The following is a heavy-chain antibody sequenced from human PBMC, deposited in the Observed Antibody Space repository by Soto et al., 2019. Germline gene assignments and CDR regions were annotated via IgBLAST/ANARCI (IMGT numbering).Heavy chain of an antibody. D-gene: IGHD2-8*02. V-gene: IGHV3-64*01. CDR1: GFTFSTYP. J-gene: IGHJ4*02. CDR3: ARDYCPGGVCYTIFDY. CDR2: FSGNGGST. Sequence: EVQLVESGGNLAQPGGSLRLSCAASGFTFSTYPMHWVRQGPGTGLEYVAGFSGNGGSTHYANSVKGRFTISRDNSKSTLYLQMGSLRAEDMAVYYCARDYCPGGVCYTIFDYWGQGTLVTVSS.